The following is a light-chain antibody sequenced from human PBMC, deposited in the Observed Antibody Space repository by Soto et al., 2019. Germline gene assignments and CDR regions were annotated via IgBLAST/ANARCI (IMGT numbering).Light chain of an antibody. V-gene: IGKV1-5*03. CDR2: KAS. CDR3: QQYGSYSPWT. J-gene: IGKJ1*01. Sequence: DIQMTQSPSTLSASVGDRVTITCRASQSISSWLAWYQQKPGKAPKPLIYKASSLESGVPSRFSGSGSGTEFTLTISSLQPDDFASYYCQQYGSYSPWTFGQGTKVEIK. CDR1: QSISSW.